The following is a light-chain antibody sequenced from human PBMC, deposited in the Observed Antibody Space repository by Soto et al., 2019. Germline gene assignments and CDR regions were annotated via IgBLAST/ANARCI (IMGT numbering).Light chain of an antibody. CDR2: KAS. CDR3: QHYNSYSEA. Sequence: DIQMSQSPSTLSASSGDRIPITCRARPSISSLLAWYQQKPGKAPMLLIYKASSVKSGVPSRFSGSGSGTEFTLTISSLQPDDFAVYYCQHYNSYSEAFGQVTKVDIK. V-gene: IGKV1-5*03. J-gene: IGKJ1*01. CDR1: PSISSL.